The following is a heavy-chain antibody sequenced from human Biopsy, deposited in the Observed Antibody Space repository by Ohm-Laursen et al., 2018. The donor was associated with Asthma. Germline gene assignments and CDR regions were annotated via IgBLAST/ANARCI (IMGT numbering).Heavy chain of an antibody. Sequence: GTLSLTCTVSGGSVSSGSYYWSWIRQPPGKGLEWIGYIYYSGSTNYNPSLKSRVNISVDTSKNQFSLKLSSVTAADTAVYYCARERAGYYGSGSYLGYWGQGTLVTVSS. V-gene: IGHV4-61*01. CDR2: IYYSGST. CDR1: GGSVSSGSYY. D-gene: IGHD3-10*01. CDR3: ARERAGYYGSGSYLGY. J-gene: IGHJ4*02.